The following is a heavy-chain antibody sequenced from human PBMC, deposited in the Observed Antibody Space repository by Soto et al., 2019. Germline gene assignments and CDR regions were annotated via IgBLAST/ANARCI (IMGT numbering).Heavy chain of an antibody. CDR1: GGTLSSWY. V-gene: IGHV4-30-2*01. J-gene: IGHJ4*02. D-gene: IGHD1-26*01. CDR2: IYHSGST. CDR3: ARAGVVGATALDY. Sequence: SETLSLTCPVSGGTLSSWYLSWIRQPPGKGLEWIGYIYHSGSTYYNPSLKSRVTISVDRSKNQFSLKLSSVTAADTAVYYCARAGVVGATALDYWVQGTLVTVSS.